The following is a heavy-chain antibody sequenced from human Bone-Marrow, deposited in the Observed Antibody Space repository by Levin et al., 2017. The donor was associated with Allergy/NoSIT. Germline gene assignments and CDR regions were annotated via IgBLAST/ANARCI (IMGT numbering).Heavy chain of an antibody. CDR2: ISYDGSNK. CDR1: GFTFNNYA. Sequence: PGGSLRLSCAASGFTFNNYAMHWVRQAPGKGLEWVSVISYDGSNKYYADSVKGRFLISRDNSKNTLYLQMNSLRAEDTAVYYCARPSLALAYNYFFAYWGQGTLVTVSS. V-gene: IGHV3-30-3*01. CDR3: ARPSLALAYNYFFAY. J-gene: IGHJ4*02. D-gene: IGHD3-16*01.